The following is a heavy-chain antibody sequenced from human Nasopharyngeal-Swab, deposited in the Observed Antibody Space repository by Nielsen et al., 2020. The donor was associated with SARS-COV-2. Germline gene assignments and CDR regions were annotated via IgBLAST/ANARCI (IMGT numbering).Heavy chain of an antibody. CDR1: GFTFSSYW. Sequence: GESLKIPCAASGFTFSSYWMSWVRQAPGKGLEWVANIKQDGSEKYYVDSVKGRFTISRDNAKNSLYLQMNSLRAEDTDVYYCARDLHCSGGSCYSYGMDVWGQGTTVTVSS. CDR3: ARDLHCSGGSCYSYGMDV. J-gene: IGHJ6*02. CDR2: IKQDGSEK. V-gene: IGHV3-7*01. D-gene: IGHD2-15*01.